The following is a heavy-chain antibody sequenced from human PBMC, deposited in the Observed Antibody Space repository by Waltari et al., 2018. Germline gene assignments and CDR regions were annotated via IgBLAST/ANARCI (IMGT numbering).Heavy chain of an antibody. D-gene: IGHD3-3*01. CDR2: INHSGST. CDR1: GGSFSGYY. CDR3: ARGPQYYDFWSGYRRFDP. J-gene: IGHJ5*02. Sequence: QVQLQQWGAGLLKPSETLSLPCAVYGGSFSGYYWSWIRQPPGKGLEWIGEINHSGSTNYNPSLKSRVTISVDTSKNQFSLKLSSVTAADTAVYYCARGPQYYDFWSGYRRFDPWGQGTLVTVSS. V-gene: IGHV4-34*01.